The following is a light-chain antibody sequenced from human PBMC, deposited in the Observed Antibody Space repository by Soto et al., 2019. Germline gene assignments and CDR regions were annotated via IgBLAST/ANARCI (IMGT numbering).Light chain of an antibody. CDR3: QQYCSSPPYT. CDR2: GAF. J-gene: IGKJ2*01. CDR1: QSVSSSY. Sequence: EIVLTQSPGTLSLSPGERATLSCRASQSVSSSYLAWHQQKPGQAPRLLIYGAFSRATGSPDRFSGSGSGTDFTLTISRLEPEDFAVYYFQQYCSSPPYTIGQGTKLEIK. V-gene: IGKV3-20*01.